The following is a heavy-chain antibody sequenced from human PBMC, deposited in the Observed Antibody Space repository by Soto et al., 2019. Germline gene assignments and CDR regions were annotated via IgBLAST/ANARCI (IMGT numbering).Heavy chain of an antibody. CDR3: AKGGWADY. V-gene: IGHV3-23*01. CDR1: GFTFSNYA. Sequence: EVQLLESGGGLVQPGGSLRLSCAASGFTFSNYAMTWARQAPGKGLEWVSDVSASGGSTHYADSEKGRFTISRDNSKDTLYLQMDSLRAEDTAVYYCAKGGWADYWGQGTLVTVSS. D-gene: IGHD3-10*01. J-gene: IGHJ4*02. CDR2: VSASGGST.